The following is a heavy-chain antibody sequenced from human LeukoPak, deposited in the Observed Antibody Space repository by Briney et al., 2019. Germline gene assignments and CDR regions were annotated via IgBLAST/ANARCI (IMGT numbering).Heavy chain of an antibody. CDR1: GFTFSTYA. V-gene: IGHV3-23*01. Sequence: GGSLRLSCAASGFTFSTYAMNWVRQAPGKGLEWISTIINSGGSTYYADSVKGRFTISRDNSKNTLYLQMNSLRAEDTAVYYCAKDIYGDYGGLDYWGQGTLVTVSS. D-gene: IGHD4-17*01. J-gene: IGHJ4*02. CDR2: IINSGGST. CDR3: AKDIYGDYGGLDY.